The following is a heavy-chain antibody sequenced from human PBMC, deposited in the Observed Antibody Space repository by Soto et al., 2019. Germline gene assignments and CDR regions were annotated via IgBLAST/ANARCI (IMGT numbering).Heavy chain of an antibody. D-gene: IGHD3-9*01. CDR1: GYTFTSYG. Sequence: ASVKVSCKASGYTFTSYGISWVRQAPGQGLEWMGWISAYNGNTNYAQKLQGRVTMTTDTSTSTDYMELRSLRSDVTAVYYCAREGVAARPGLRYFDWVAPAFGMDVWGQGTTVTVSS. V-gene: IGHV1-18*01. CDR3: AREGVAARPGLRYFDWVAPAFGMDV. J-gene: IGHJ6*02. CDR2: ISAYNGNT.